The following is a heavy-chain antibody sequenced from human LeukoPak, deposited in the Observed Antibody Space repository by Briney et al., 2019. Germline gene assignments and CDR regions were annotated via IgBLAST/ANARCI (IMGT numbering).Heavy chain of an antibody. CDR3: ASYSSSWYMFFDY. D-gene: IGHD6-13*01. CDR2: ISGSGGST. Sequence: PGGSLRLSCAASGFTFSSYAMSWVPQAPGEGLEWVSAISGSGGSTYYADSVKGRFTISRDNPKNTLYLQMNSLRAEDTAVYYCASYSSSWYMFFDYWGQGTLVTVSS. CDR1: GFTFSSYA. V-gene: IGHV3-23*01. J-gene: IGHJ4*02.